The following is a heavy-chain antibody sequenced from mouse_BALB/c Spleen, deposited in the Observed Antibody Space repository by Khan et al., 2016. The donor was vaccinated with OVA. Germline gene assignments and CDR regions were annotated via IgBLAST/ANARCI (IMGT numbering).Heavy chain of an antibody. CDR1: GYTFTSYT. J-gene: IGHJ3*01. V-gene: IGHV1-4*01. Sequence: QIQLVQSGAELARPGASVKMSCKASGYTFTSYTIHWIKLRPGQGLEWIGYINPSNGYTNYNQKFKDKATLTADKSSTTAYMELSSLTSDVSALYICVRDGAYHRNDGWFAYWGQGTLVTVSA. CDR3: VRDGAYHRNDGWFAY. CDR2: INPSNGYT. D-gene: IGHD2-14*01.